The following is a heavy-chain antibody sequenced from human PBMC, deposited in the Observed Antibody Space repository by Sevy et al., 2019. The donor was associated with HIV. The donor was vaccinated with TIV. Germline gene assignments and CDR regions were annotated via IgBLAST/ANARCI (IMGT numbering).Heavy chain of an antibody. J-gene: IGHJ4*02. D-gene: IGHD6-6*01. CDR3: ATWGSSLGLDS. CDR2: IKDDGSDK. Sequence: GGSLRLSCAASGFTFSKSWMTWVRQAPGKGLEWVANIKDDGSDKFYVESVRGGFTISRDNPRNSLFLQMNSLRVDDTGVYFCATWGSSLGLDSWGQGTSVTVSS. CDR1: GFTFSKSW. V-gene: IGHV3-7*01.